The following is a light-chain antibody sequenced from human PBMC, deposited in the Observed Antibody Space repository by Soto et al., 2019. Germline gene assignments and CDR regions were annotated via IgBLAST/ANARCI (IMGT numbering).Light chain of an antibody. V-gene: IGKV4-1*01. CDR2: WAS. CDR1: QNVVYSSNNKNY. J-gene: IGKJ2*01. Sequence: DIVMTQSPDSLAVSLGERATINCKSSQNVVYSSNNKNYLLWYQQKPGQPPKLLIYWASTRESGVPDRFSGSGFGTDFTLTISSLQAEDVSVYYCQQYYSTPHTFGQGTKLEIK. CDR3: QQYYSTPHT.